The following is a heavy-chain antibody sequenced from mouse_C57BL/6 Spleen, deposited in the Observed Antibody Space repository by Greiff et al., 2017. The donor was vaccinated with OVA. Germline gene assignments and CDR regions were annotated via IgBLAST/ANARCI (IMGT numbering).Heavy chain of an antibody. CDR3: ARWGGAMDY. CDR2: ILPGSGST. J-gene: IGHJ4*01. Sequence: QVQLQQSGAELMKPGASVKLSCKATGYTFTGYWIEWVKQRPGHGLEWIGEILPGSGSTNYNEKFKSKATLTVDKSSSTAYMQLSSLTSEDSAVYYCARWGGAMDYWGQGTSVTVSS. CDR1: GYTFTGYW. V-gene: IGHV1-9*01.